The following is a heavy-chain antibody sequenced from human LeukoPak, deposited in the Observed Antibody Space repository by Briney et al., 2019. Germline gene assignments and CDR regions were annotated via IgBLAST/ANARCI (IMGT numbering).Heavy chain of an antibody. D-gene: IGHD2/OR15-2a*01. CDR2: IYYSGST. V-gene: IGHV4-39*01. J-gene: IGHJ6*03. Sequence: ASETLSLTCTVSGGSISSSSYYWGWIRQPPGKGLEWIGSIYYSGSTYYNPSLKSRVTISVDTSKNQFSLKLSSVTAADTAVYYCARRVYDYYYYMDVWGSGTTVTVSS. CDR3: ARRVYDYYYYMDV. CDR1: GGSISSSSYY.